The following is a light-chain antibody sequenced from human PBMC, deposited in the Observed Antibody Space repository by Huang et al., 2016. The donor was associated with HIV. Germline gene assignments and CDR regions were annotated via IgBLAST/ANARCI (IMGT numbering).Light chain of an antibody. CDR2: SAS. CDR3: QQYYIYPHA. J-gene: IGKJ2*01. V-gene: IGKV1-8*01. CDR1: QGISSY. Sequence: AIRMTQSPSSLSASTGDRVTITCRASQGISSYLAWNQQKPGKAPKLLISSASTLQGGVPSRFSGSGFGTDFTLTISSLQSEDLGTYYCQQYYIYPHAFGQGTKLEI.